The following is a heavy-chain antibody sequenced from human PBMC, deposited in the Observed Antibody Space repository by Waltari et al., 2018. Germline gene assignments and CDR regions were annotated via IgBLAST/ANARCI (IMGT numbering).Heavy chain of an antibody. Sequence: QVQLQESGPGLVKPSETLSLTCAVSGYSISSGYYWGWIRQPPGKGLEWIGSIYHSGSTYYNPSLKSRVTISVDTSKNQFSLKLSSVTAADTAVYYCATRQRRSDYWGQGTLVTVSS. V-gene: IGHV4-38-2*01. CDR2: IYHSGST. J-gene: IGHJ4*02. CDR1: GYSISSGYY. CDR3: ATRQRRSDY.